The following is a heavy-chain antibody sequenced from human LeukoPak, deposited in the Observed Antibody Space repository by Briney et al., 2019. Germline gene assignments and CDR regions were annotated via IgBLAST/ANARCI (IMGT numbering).Heavy chain of an antibody. CDR1: GGSISSSNYY. D-gene: IGHD6-13*01. J-gene: IGHJ6*02. CDR3: ARDVMAAAGRYYYYGMDV. CDR2: IYYSGST. Sequence: SETLSLTCYVSGGSISSSNYYWGWIRQPPGKGLEWIACIYYSGSTNYNPSLKSRVTISVDTSKNQFSLKLSSVTAADTAVYYCARDVMAAAGRYYYYGMDVWGQGTTVTVSS. V-gene: IGHV4-39*02.